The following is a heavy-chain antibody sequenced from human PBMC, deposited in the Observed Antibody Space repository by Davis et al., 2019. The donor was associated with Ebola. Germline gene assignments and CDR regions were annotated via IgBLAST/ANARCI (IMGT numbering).Heavy chain of an antibody. V-gene: IGHV3-43*01. D-gene: IGHD6-13*01. Sequence: GESLKISCAASGFTFDDYTMHWVRQAPGKGLEWVSLISWDGGSTYYADSVKGRFTISRDNSKNTLYLQMNSLRAEDTAVYYCARDYEGFVSSWSYYYGMDVWGQGTTVTVSS. J-gene: IGHJ6*02. CDR3: ARDYEGFVSSWSYYYGMDV. CDR2: ISWDGGST. CDR1: GFTFDDYT.